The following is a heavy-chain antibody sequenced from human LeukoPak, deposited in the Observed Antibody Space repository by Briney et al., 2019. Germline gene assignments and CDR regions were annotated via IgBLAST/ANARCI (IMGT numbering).Heavy chain of an antibody. CDR2: ISAYNGNT. J-gene: IGHJ4*02. CDR3: ARRQVLIAVAGGEYYFDY. CDR1: GYTFTNYG. D-gene: IGHD6-19*01. V-gene: IGHV1-18*01. Sequence: GASVKVSCKASGYTFTNYGISWVRQAPGQGLEWMGWISAYNGNTNYAQKLQGRVTMTTDTSTSTAYMELRSLRSDDTAVYYCARRQVLIAVAGGEYYFDYWGQGTLVTVSS.